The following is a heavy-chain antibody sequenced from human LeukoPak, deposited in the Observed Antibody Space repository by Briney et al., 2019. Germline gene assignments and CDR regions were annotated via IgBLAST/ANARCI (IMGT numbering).Heavy chain of an antibody. D-gene: IGHD3-22*01. CDR3: ARDLRSSGYYAFDY. V-gene: IGHV3-48*03. CDR2: ISSSGSTI. CDR1: GFTFSSYE. Sequence: GGSLRLSCAASGFTFSSYEMNWVRQAPGKGLEWVSYISSSGSTIYYADSVKGRFTISRDNAKNSLYLQMNSLRAEDTAVYYCARDLRSSGYYAFDYWGQGTLVTVSS. J-gene: IGHJ4*02.